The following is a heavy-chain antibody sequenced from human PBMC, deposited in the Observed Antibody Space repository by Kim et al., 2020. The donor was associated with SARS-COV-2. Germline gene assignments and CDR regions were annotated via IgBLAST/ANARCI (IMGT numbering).Heavy chain of an antibody. D-gene: IGHD3-16*01. CDR3: ARDLGDHVGDYYYGMDV. Sequence: GGSLRLSCAASGFTFSSYSMNWVRQAPGKGLEWVSSISSSSCYIYYADSVKGRFTISRDNAKNSLYLQMNSLRAEDTAVYYCARDLGDHVGDYYYGMDVWGQGTTVTVSS. CDR1: GFTFSSYS. V-gene: IGHV3-21*01. CDR2: ISSSSCYI. J-gene: IGHJ6*02.